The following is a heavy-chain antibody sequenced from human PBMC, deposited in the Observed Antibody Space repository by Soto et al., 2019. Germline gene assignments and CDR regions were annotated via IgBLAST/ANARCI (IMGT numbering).Heavy chain of an antibody. V-gene: IGHV4-59*08. CDR1: GDYISSHY. CDR2: VYPDGKT. D-gene: IGHD1-7*01. J-gene: IGHJ2*01. CDR3: SRPNGTTPAVWYFDL. Sequence: QVQLQESGPGLVKPSETLSLTCTVSGDYISSHYWSWIRQPPGKGLEWIGYVYPDGKTDSKPSLKIRVTMSMDTSKNQISLSLTSMTAADTAVYYCSRPNGTTPAVWYFDLWGRGTLVTVSS.